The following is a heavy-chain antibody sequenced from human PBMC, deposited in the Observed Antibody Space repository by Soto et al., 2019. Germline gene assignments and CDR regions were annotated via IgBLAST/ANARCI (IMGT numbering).Heavy chain of an antibody. CDR2: INPRGGDT. Sequence: QVQLVQSGAEVKKPGASVKVSCKASVYTFTRFYIHWVRQAPGQGLQWMGIINPRGGDTRYAQKFQGSATVTRDTSTSTVYMELSSLRSEDTAVYYCASNPHYCGGDCYQEFWGQGTLVTVSS. CDR3: ASNPHYCGGDCYQEF. V-gene: IGHV1-46*01. J-gene: IGHJ4*02. CDR1: VYTFTRFY. D-gene: IGHD2-21*02.